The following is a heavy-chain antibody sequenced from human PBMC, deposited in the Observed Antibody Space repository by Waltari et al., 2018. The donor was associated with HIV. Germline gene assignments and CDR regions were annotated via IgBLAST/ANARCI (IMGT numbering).Heavy chain of an antibody. CDR3: ARDWAHSSSWSRYYYHGMDV. J-gene: IGHJ6*02. V-gene: IGHV3-66*01. CDR2: ICGGGRT. Sequence: EVQLVESGGGLVQPGGSLRLSCAPSGFTVSSNYMSWVRQAPGRGLGWVSVICGGGRTCYADSVKGRFTISRDNSKNTLYLQMNSLRAEDTAVYYCARDWAHSSSWSRYYYHGMDVWGQGTTVTVSS. D-gene: IGHD6-13*01. CDR1: GFTVSSNY.